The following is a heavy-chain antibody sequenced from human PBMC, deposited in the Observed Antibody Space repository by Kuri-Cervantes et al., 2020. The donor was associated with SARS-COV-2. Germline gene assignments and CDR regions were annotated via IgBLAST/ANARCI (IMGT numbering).Heavy chain of an antibody. Sequence: GSLRLSCTVSGGSISSYYWSWIRQPPGKGLEWIGYIYYSGSTNYNPSLKSRVTISVDTSKNQFSLKLSSVTAADTAVYYCARDHSPISDPIVVVPAASWFDPWGQGTLVTVSS. V-gene: IGHV4-59*12. CDR2: IYYSGST. D-gene: IGHD2-2*01. CDR3: ARDHSPISDPIVVVPAASWFDP. CDR1: GGSISSYY. J-gene: IGHJ5*02.